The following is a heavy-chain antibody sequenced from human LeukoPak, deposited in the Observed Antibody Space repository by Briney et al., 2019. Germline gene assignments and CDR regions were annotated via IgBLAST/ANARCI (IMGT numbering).Heavy chain of an antibody. V-gene: IGHV3-23*01. D-gene: IGHD3-16*02. CDR1: GFTFSSYA. J-gene: IGHJ4*02. CDR3: AARWTAAIVRHFDY. Sequence: GGSLRLSCAASGFTFSSYAMSWVRQAPGKGLEWVSAISGSGGSTYYADSVKGRFTISRDNSKNTLYLQVNSLRAEDTAVYYCAARWTAAIVRHFDYWGQGTLVTVSS. CDR2: ISGSGGST.